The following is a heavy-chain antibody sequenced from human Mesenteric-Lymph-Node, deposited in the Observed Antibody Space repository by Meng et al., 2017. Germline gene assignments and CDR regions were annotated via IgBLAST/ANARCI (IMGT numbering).Heavy chain of an antibody. Sequence: QVQLVQSGAEVKKPGASVKVSCKASGYSFTDYYIHWVRQAPGQGLEWMGRINPNNGGTNYAQKFQGRVTMTRDTSITTAYMEVSSLRSDDTAVYYCARRADYWGQGTLVTVSS. CDR1: GYSFTDYY. V-gene: IGHV1-2*06. J-gene: IGHJ4*02. CDR2: INPNNGGT. CDR3: ARRADY.